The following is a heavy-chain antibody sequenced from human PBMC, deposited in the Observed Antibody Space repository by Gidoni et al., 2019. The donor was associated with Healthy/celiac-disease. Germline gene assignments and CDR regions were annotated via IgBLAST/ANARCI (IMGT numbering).Heavy chain of an antibody. CDR3: AKDRYRYGTYSYYYYGMDV. J-gene: IGHJ6*02. CDR2: NSGSGGST. Sequence: EVQLWESGGGLVQPGGSLRLSCTASGFTCTSYAMSCVPQAPGKGLEWVSANSGSGGSTYYADSVKGRFTISRDNSKNTLYLQMTSLRAEDTAVYYCAKDRYRYGTYSYYYYGMDVWGQGTTVTVSS. V-gene: IGHV3-23*01. D-gene: IGHD5-18*01. CDR1: GFTCTSYA.